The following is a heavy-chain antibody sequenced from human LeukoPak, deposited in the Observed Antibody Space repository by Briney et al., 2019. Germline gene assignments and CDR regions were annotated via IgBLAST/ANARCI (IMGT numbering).Heavy chain of an antibody. CDR3: ANAFSGSSNY. Sequence: PGGSLRLSCAASGFTFSTYGMHWVRQAPGKGLEWVAFIRKDGSNKYYVDSVKGRFTISRDNSKNTLYLQMNSLRAEDTAVYYCANAFSGSSNYWGQGTTATVSS. J-gene: IGHJ4*02. V-gene: IGHV3-30*02. D-gene: IGHD1-26*01. CDR2: IRKDGSNK. CDR1: GFTFSTYG.